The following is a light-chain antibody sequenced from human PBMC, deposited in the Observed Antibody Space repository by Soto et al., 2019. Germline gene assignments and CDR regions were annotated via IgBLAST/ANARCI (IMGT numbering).Light chain of an antibody. Sequence: EIVLTQSPGTLSLSPGERATLSCRASQSVSSSYLAWYQQKPGQAPRLLIYGASSRATGIPDRFSGSGSGTDFTLTISRLEPEDFAVYYCQQYGNTFGQGIKLEIK. V-gene: IGKV3-20*01. CDR3: QQYGNT. CDR1: QSVSSSY. CDR2: GAS. J-gene: IGKJ2*01.